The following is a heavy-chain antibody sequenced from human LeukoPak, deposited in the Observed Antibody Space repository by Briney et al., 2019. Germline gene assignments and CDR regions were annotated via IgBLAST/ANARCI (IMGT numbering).Heavy chain of an antibody. CDR2: ISSGGHYI. V-gene: IGHV3-21*06. CDR3: ARHRAVASPDY. CDR1: RFTFGIYS. D-gene: IGHD6-13*01. Sequence: GGSLRLSCEASRFTFGIYSMSWVRQAPGKGLEWVSSISSGGHYIYYADSMKGRFTISRDNAKNSVYLQINSLRADDTAVYYCARHRAVASPDYWGQGTLVTVSS. J-gene: IGHJ4*02.